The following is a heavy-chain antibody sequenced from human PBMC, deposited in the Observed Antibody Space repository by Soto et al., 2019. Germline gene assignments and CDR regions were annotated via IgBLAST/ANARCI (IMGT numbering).Heavy chain of an antibody. J-gene: IGHJ5*02. D-gene: IGHD3-10*01. Sequence: QVQLQESGPGLVKPSQTLSLTCTVSGGSISSGDYYWSWIRQPPGRGLEWIGYIYNSESTYYNPSLKSRVTISVDTSKNQFSLKMSSVTAADTAVYYCARVRGSGSYYNLGWFDPWGQGTLVTVSS. CDR2: IYNSEST. V-gene: IGHV4-30-4*01. CDR3: ARVRGSGSYYNLGWFDP. CDR1: GGSISSGDYY.